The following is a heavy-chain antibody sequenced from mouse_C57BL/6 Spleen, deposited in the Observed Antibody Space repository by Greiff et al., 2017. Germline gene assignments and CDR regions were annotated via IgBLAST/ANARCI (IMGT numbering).Heavy chain of an antibody. V-gene: IGHV1-59*01. D-gene: IGHD1-1*01. CDR1: GYTFTSYW. J-gene: IGHJ1*03. Sequence: QVQLQQPGAELVRPGTSVKLSCKASGYTFTSYWMHWVKQRPGQGLEWIGVIDPSDSYTNYNQKFKGKATLTVDTSSSTAYMQLSSRTSEDSAVYYCARFGDGYWYFDVWGTGTTVTVSS. CDR3: ARFGDGYWYFDV. CDR2: IDPSDSYT.